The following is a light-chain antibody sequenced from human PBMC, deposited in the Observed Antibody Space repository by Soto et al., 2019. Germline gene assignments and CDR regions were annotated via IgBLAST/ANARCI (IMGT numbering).Light chain of an antibody. CDR1: SSDVGGYNY. CDR2: DVN. CDR3: SSYTISSTLV. V-gene: IGLV2-14*01. J-gene: IGLJ1*01. Sequence: QSALTQPASVSGSPRQSITISCTGTSSDVGGYNYVSWYQQHPGKAPKLMIYDVNNRPSGVSNRFSGSKSGNTASLTISELQAEDEADYYCSSYTISSTLVFGTGTKVTVL.